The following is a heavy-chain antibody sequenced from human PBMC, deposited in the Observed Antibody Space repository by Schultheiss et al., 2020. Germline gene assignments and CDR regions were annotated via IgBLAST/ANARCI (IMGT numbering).Heavy chain of an antibody. CDR2: MNPNSGNT. CDR3: ERDEGDMVAATINWFDT. V-gene: IGHV1-18*01. J-gene: IGHJ5*02. CDR1: GSTFFNSG. D-gene: IGHD2-15*01. Sequence: ASVKVSCKASGSTFFNSGISWVRQAPGQGLEWMGWMNPNSGNTGYAQKFQSRVTLTTDISTSTAYMGLRSLGSDDTAVYYCERDEGDMVAATINWFDTWGQGAMVTVSA.